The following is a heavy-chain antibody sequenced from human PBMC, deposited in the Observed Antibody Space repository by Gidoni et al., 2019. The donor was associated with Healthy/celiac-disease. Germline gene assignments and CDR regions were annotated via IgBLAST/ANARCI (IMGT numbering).Heavy chain of an antibody. J-gene: IGHJ4*02. CDR1: GFTFDDYA. V-gene: IGHV3-9*01. CDR2: ISWNSGSI. CDR3: ASGNRQWLVGFFGY. Sequence: VHLVESGGGWLQPGWSLRLSCAASGFTFDDYAMHWVRQAPGKGREWVSGISWNSGSIGYADPVKRLFTISKDNAKNSLYLQMNSLRAEDTALYYGASGNRQWLVGFFGYWGQGTLVTVSS. D-gene: IGHD6-19*01.